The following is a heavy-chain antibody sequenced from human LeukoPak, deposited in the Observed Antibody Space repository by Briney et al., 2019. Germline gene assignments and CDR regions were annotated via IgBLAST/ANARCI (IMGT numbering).Heavy chain of an antibody. D-gene: IGHD3-3*01. CDR2: FDPEDGET. CDR3: ATDERFLEWTSI. V-gene: IGHV1-24*01. Sequence: ASVKVSCKVSAYTLTELSMHWVRQAPGKGLEWMGGFDPEDGETIYAQKFQGRVTMTEDTSTDTAYMELSSLRSEDTVVYYCATDERFLEWTSIWGQGTLVTVSS. J-gene: IGHJ4*02. CDR1: AYTLTELS.